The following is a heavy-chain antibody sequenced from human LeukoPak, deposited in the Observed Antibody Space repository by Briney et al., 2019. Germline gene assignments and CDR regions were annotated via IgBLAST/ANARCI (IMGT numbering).Heavy chain of an antibody. V-gene: IGHV3-7*03. CDR2: IKQDGSEK. CDR1: GFTFSSYW. Sequence: GGSLRPSCAASGFTFSSYWMSWVRQAPGKGLEWVANIKQDGSEKYYVDSVKGRFTISRDNAKNSLYLQMNSLRAEDTAVYYCARDQWGAVAPFDYWGQGTLVTVSS. D-gene: IGHD6-19*01. CDR3: ARDQWGAVAPFDY. J-gene: IGHJ4*02.